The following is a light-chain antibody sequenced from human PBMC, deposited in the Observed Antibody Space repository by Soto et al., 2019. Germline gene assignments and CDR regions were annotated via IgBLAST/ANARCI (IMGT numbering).Light chain of an antibody. Sequence: QAVVTQPASVSGSPGQSITISCTGTSPFVGNYNLVSWYQHHPGKAPKLILYEATKRPSGISDRFSGSKSGNTATLTISGLRAEDEADYYCCSFGGSSSLVFGGGTKLTVL. J-gene: IGLJ2*01. CDR1: SPFVGNYNL. CDR2: EAT. V-gene: IGLV2-23*01. CDR3: CSFGGSSSLV.